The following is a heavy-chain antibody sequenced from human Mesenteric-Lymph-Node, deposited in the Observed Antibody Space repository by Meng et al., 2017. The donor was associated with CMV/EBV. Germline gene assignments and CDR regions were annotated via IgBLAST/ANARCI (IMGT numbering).Heavy chain of an antibody. CDR1: GDSISNSTYY. CDR3: ARRGNYDSDYSEY. Sequence: QLQESGQGLVKPSETLSLSCIVSGDSISNSTYYWTWIRQPPGKGLEWIGSVHHSGTTYYNPSLKGRLTISVDTSANLFSLRLTTVTAADTATYYCARRGNYDSDYSEYWGQGTLVTVSS. V-gene: IGHV4-39*01. J-gene: IGHJ4*02. CDR2: VHHSGTT. D-gene: IGHD3-22*01.